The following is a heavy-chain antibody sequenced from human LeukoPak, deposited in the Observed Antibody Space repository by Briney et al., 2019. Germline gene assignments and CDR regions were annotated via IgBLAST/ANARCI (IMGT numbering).Heavy chain of an antibody. Sequence: GGSLRLSCAASGFTFSSYSMSWVRQAPGKGPEWVANIKEDGTQKYYVDSVRGRFTISRDNAENSLYLQMNSLRDEDTAVYYCAKTGERDYWGRGTLVTVSS. CDR2: IKEDGTQK. CDR3: AKTGERDY. V-gene: IGHV3-7*01. J-gene: IGHJ4*02. CDR1: GFTFSSYS. D-gene: IGHD7-27*01.